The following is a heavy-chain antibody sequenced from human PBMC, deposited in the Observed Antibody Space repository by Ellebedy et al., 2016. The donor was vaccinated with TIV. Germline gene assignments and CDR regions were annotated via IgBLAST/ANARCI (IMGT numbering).Heavy chain of an antibody. CDR1: GFTFSNYA. D-gene: IGHD3-10*01. J-gene: IGHJ4*02. CDR2: IKPGGNEK. V-gene: IGHV3-7*03. CDR3: ATDEGIY. Sequence: GESLKISCAASGFTFSNYAMSWVRQARGKGLEWVANIKPGGNEKFYVGSVVGRFTISRDNANNSLHLQMDSLRAEDTAVYYCATDEGIYWGQGTLVTVSS.